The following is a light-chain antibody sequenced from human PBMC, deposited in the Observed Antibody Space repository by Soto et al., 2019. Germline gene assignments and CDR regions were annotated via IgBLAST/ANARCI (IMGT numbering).Light chain of an antibody. V-gene: IGKV3-11*01. CDR3: QQRSNWPPVT. J-gene: IGKJ4*01. CDR1: QSVSSY. Sequence: EMVLTQSPATLSLFPGERATLSCRASQSVSSYLDWYQQKPGKAPRLLIYDASNSATGIPARFSGSGSGTDFTLTISSLAPEDFAIYYWQQRSNWPPVTFGGGTKVEIK. CDR2: DAS.